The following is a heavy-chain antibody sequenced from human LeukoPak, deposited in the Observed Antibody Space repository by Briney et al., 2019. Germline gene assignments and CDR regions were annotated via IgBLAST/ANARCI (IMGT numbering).Heavy chain of an antibody. CDR2: ISSSSSSI. CDR1: GFTFSSYE. D-gene: IGHD2-2*01. Sequence: PGGSLRLSCAASGFTFSSYEMNWVRQAPGKGLEWLSHISSSSSSISYADSVKGRFTISRDNAKNSLFLQMNSLRAEDTAVYYCARRYCSSTSCLFDYWGQGTLVTVSS. V-gene: IGHV3-48*03. J-gene: IGHJ4*02. CDR3: ARRYCSSTSCLFDY.